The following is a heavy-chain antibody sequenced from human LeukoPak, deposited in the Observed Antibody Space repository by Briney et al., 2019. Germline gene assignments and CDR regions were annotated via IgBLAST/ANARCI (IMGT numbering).Heavy chain of an antibody. Sequence: ASETLSLTCTVSGGSISSYYGSWIRQPPGKGLEWIGYIYYSGSTNYNPSLKSRVTISVDTSKNQFSLKLSSVTAADAAVYYCARRPALNYYDSSGYYFDYWGQGTLVTVSS. D-gene: IGHD3-22*01. CDR2: IYYSGST. CDR1: GGSISSYY. CDR3: ARRPALNYYDSSGYYFDY. J-gene: IGHJ4*02. V-gene: IGHV4-59*01.